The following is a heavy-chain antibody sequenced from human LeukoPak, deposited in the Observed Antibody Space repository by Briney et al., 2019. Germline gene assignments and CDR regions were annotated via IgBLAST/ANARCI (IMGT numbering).Heavy chain of an antibody. V-gene: IGHV1-24*01. D-gene: IGHD6-13*01. Sequence: ASAKVSCKVSGYTLTELSMHWVRQAPGKGLEWMGGFDPEDGETIYAQKFQGRVTMTEDTSTDTAYMELSSLRSEDTAVYYCATDLLFVRSGSSWYYWGQGTLVTVSS. CDR2: FDPEDGET. CDR1: GYTLTELS. J-gene: IGHJ4*02. CDR3: ATDLLFVRSGSSWYY.